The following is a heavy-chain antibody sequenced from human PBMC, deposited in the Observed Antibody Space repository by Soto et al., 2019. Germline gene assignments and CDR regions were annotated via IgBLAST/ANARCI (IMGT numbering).Heavy chain of an antibody. V-gene: IGHV1-69*06. CDR2: IIPIFGTA. D-gene: IGHD3-22*01. CDR1: GGTFSSYA. J-gene: IGHJ5*02. CDR3: ARKSSSGYYGWFDP. Sequence: GASVKVSCKASGGTFSSYAISWVRQAPGQGLEWMGGIIPIFGTANYAQKFQGRVTITADKPTSTAYMELSSLRSEDTAVYYCARKSSSGYYGWFDPWGQGTLVTVSS.